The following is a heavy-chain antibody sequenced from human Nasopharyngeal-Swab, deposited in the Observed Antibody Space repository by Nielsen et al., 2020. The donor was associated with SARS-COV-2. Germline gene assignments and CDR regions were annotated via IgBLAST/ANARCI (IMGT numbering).Heavy chain of an antibody. CDR1: GYTFTSYD. J-gene: IGHJ5*02. Sequence: ASVKVSCKASGYTFTSYDINWVRQATGQGLEWMGWMNPNSGNTGYAQKFQGRVTMTRNTSTSTAYMELSSLRSEDTAVYYCARGRRVVVPAAIYYWFDPWGQGTLVTVSS. V-gene: IGHV1-8*01. CDR3: ARGRRVVVPAAIYYWFDP. D-gene: IGHD2-2*01. CDR2: MNPNSGNT.